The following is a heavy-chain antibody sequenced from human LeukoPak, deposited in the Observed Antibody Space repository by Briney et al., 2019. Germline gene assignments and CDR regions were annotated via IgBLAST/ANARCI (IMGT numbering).Heavy chain of an antibody. CDR1: GYNFSNCL. Sequence: GESLQISCEGSGYNFSNCLIGWVRQMPGKGLEWMGIIYPGDSDTRYGPSFQGQVTISADKSISTAYLQWSSLKASDTAMYYCARHGGGGSGSNSGFDYWGQGTLVTVSS. CDR2: IYPGDSDT. CDR3: ARHGGGGSGSNSGFDY. V-gene: IGHV5-51*01. J-gene: IGHJ4*02. D-gene: IGHD4-23*01.